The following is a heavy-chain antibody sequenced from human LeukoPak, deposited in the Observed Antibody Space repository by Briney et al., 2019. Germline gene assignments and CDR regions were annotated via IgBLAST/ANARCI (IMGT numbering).Heavy chain of an antibody. J-gene: IGHJ1*01. CDR3: TTDRSYSSGWYRAYFQH. Sequence: GGSLRLSCAASGFTFSNAWMSWVRQAPGKGLEWVGRIKSKTDGGTTDYAAPVKGRFTISRDDSKNTLYLQMNSLETEDTAVYYCTTDRSYSSGWYRAYFQHWGQGTLVTVSS. CDR2: IKSKTDGGTT. V-gene: IGHV3-15*01. D-gene: IGHD6-19*01. CDR1: GFTFSNAW.